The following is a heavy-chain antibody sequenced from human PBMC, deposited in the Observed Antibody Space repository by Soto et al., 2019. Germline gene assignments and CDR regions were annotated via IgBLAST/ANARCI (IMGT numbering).Heavy chain of an antibody. CDR1: GFTFSSYG. CDR3: AKDHSLEYYFDY. J-gene: IGHJ4*02. V-gene: IGHV3-30*18. Sequence: GGSLRLSCAASGFTFSSYGMHWVRQAPGKGLEWVAVISYDGSNKYYADSVKGRFTISRDNSKNTLYLQMNSLRAEDTAVYYCAKDHSLEYYFDYWGQGTLVTVSS. D-gene: IGHD5-18*01. CDR2: ISYDGSNK.